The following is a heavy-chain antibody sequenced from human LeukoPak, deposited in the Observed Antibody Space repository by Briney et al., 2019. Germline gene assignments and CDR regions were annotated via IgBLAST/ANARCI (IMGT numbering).Heavy chain of an antibody. CDR2: IYHSGVT. V-gene: IGHV4-38-2*02. Sequence: EPSETLSLTCTVSGYSISSGYYWGWIRQPPGKGLEWIGSIYHSGVTDYNPSLKSRVTISVDTSKNQFSLKPSSVTAADTAVYNCARVGGSAYPSTGFDFWGQGTLVTVSS. D-gene: IGHD3-16*01. CDR3: ARVGGSAYPSTGFDF. CDR1: GYSISSGYY. J-gene: IGHJ5*01.